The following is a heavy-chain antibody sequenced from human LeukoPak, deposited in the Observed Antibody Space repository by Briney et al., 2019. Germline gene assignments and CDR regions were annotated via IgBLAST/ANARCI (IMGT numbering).Heavy chain of an antibody. CDR1: GFTFSDYY. J-gene: IGHJ6*03. D-gene: IGHD6-19*01. Sequence: PGGSLRLSCAASGFTFSDYYMSWIRQAPGKGLEWVSYISSSGSTIYYADSVKGRFTISRDNAKNSLYLQMNSLRAEDTAVYYCARFGLGGVAGTGTHHPYYYYYMDVWGKGTTVTVSS. V-gene: IGHV3-11*01. CDR2: ISSSGSTI. CDR3: ARFGLGGVAGTGTHHPYYYYYMDV.